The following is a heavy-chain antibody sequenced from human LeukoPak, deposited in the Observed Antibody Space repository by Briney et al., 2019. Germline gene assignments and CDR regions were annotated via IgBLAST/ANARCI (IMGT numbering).Heavy chain of an antibody. CDR2: ISSSSSYI. V-gene: IGHV3-21*01. Sequence: GGSLRLSCAASGFTFSSYSMNWVRQVPGKGLEWVSSISSSSSYIYYADSVKGRFTIFRDNAKKSLYLQMNSLRAEDTAVYYCARVATWGQRPFYYYYYYMDVWGKGTTVTVSS. D-gene: IGHD6-25*01. J-gene: IGHJ6*03. CDR3: ARVATWGQRPFYYYYYYMDV. CDR1: GFTFSSYS.